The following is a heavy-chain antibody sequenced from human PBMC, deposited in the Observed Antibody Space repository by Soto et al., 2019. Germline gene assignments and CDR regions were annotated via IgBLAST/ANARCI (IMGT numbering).Heavy chain of an antibody. D-gene: IGHD6-13*01. Sequence: PSETLSLTCTVSGGSIINYYWTWIRQAAGKGLEWVGRIYSSGSASYNPSLKSRLTMSVDTSKNQITLKLTSVTAADTALYYCARQTTYSSSWFDYWGQGTLVTVSS. CDR3: ARQTTYSSSWFDY. CDR2: IYSSGSA. V-gene: IGHV4-4*07. CDR1: GGSIINYY. J-gene: IGHJ5*01.